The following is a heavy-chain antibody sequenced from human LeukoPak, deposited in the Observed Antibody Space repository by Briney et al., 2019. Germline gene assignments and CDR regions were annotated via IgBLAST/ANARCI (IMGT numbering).Heavy chain of an antibody. D-gene: IGHD4-17*01. CDR2: INHSGST. CDR3: ARESATVTTGGYYYYYYMDV. V-gene: IGHV4-34*01. CDR1: GGSFSGYY. J-gene: IGHJ6*03. Sequence: SETLSLTCAVYGGSFSGYYWSWIRQPPGKGLEWIGEINHSGSTNYNPSLKSRVTISVDTSKNQFSLKLSSVTAADTAVYCCARESATVTTGGYYYYYYMDVWGKGTTVTISS.